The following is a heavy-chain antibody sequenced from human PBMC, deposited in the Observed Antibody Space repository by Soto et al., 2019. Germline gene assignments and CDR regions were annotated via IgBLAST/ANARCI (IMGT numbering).Heavy chain of an antibody. CDR3: AGPGEQHRY. CDR2: IYSGGST. J-gene: IGHJ4*02. D-gene: IGHD3-16*01. CDR1: GFTASSNH. Sequence: PAGAHRLPCAPAGFTASSNHMSWVRQAPGKGLEWVSLIYSGGSTYYADSVKGRFTFSRDNSQNTLYLQMNSLRAEDTAVYYCAGPGEQHRYWGQGP. V-gene: IGHV3-66*01.